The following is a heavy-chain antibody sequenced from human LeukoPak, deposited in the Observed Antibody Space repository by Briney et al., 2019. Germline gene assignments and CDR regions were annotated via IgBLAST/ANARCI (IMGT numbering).Heavy chain of an antibody. Sequence: SETLSLTCTVSGGSISSYYWSWIRQPPGKGLEWIGYIYYSGSTNYNPSLKSRVTISVDTSKNQSSLKLSSVTAADTAVYYCARDSADSSGWFRGGIGGFDYWGQGTLVTVSS. J-gene: IGHJ4*02. V-gene: IGHV4-59*01. CDR3: ARDSADSSGWFRGGIGGFDY. CDR1: GGSISSYY. CDR2: IYYSGST. D-gene: IGHD6-19*01.